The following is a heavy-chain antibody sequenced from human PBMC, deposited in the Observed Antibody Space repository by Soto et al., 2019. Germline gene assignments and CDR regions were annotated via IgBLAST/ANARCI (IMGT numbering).Heavy chain of an antibody. CDR2: ISDDGSNK. D-gene: IGHD3-22*01. J-gene: IGHJ4*02. CDR1: GFTFRSYG. Sequence: QVQLVESGGGVVQPGRSLRLSCVASGFTFRSYGMQWVRQAPGKGLEWVALISDDGSNKYYADSVKGRFTISRDNSKNTLYLQMNSLRAEDTAVFYCVCGYYFGDYWGQGTLVTVSS. CDR3: VCGYYFGDY. V-gene: IGHV3-30*03.